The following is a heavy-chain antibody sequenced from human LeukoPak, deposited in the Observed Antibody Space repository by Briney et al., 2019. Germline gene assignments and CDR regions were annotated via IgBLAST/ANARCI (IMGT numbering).Heavy chain of an antibody. CDR1: GFTFSTSS. V-gene: IGHV3-30-3*01. CDR2: MSGDGNHH. J-gene: IGHJ4*02. Sequence: GGSLRLSCAASGFTFSTSSMQWVRQAPGKGLEWLAVMSGDGNHHSYGDSVQGRLSISRDNSKNTLYLHMKSLRVEDTAFYYCARGSVATPPSFNYWGQGTLVTVSS. D-gene: IGHD2-15*01. CDR3: ARGSVATPPSFNY.